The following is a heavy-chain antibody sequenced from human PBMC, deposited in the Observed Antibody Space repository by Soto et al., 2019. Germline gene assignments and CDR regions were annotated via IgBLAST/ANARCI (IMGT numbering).Heavy chain of an antibody. V-gene: IGHV4-31*03. CDR3: ARAIAAAGTATFDI. D-gene: IGHD6-13*01. Sequence: LSLTCTVSGGSISSGGYYWSWIRQHPGKGLEWIGYIYYSGSTYYNPSLKSRVTISVDTSKNQFSLKLSSVTAADTAVYYCARAIAAAGTATFDIWGQGTMVTVSS. CDR1: GGSISSGGYY. CDR2: IYYSGST. J-gene: IGHJ3*02.